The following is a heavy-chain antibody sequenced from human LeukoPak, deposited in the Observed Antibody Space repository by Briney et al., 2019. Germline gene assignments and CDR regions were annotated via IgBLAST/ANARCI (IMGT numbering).Heavy chain of an antibody. CDR1: GYTSNTYG. D-gene: IGHD5-18*01. J-gene: IGHJ4*02. Sequence: ASVKVSCKTSGYTSNTYGISWVRQAPGQGLDWMRWISAYNGDRKNVPKFQGRVTMTTERSTSTAYMELRSLRSDDTAVYYCASTHSENLDTAMVHWGQGTLVTVSS. V-gene: IGHV1-18*01. CDR3: ASTHSENLDTAMVH. CDR2: ISAYNGDR.